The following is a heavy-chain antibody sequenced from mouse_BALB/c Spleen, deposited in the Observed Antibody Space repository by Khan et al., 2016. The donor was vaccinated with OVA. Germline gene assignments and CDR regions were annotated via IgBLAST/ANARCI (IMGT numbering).Heavy chain of an antibody. CDR3: ANHGSSSAWLTY. V-gene: IGHV1-7*01. J-gene: IGHJ3*01. CDR1: GYTFTSYW. D-gene: IGHD1-1*01. CDR2: INPSTGYT. Sequence: QFQLQQPGAELAKPGASVKMSCKASGYTFTSYWMHWVKQRPGQGLEWIGYINPSTGYTEYNQRFKDKATLTADKSSSTAYMQLSSLTSEESAVYYCANHGSSSAWLTYWGQGTLVTVSA.